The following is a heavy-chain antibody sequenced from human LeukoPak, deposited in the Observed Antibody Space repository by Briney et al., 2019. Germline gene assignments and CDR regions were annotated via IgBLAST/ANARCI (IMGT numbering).Heavy chain of an antibody. Sequence: GGSLRLSCAASGFTVSSTYMSWVRQAPRKGREWVPVIYGGGSKYYPDSVKSPFTISRDNSKNTLYLQMNSLRAEATAVYYCARGRVGVSGPHYWGQGTLVTVSS. V-gene: IGHV3-53*01. J-gene: IGHJ4*02. CDR2: IYGGGSK. CDR3: ARGRVGVSGPHY. D-gene: IGHD6-19*01. CDR1: GFTVSSTY.